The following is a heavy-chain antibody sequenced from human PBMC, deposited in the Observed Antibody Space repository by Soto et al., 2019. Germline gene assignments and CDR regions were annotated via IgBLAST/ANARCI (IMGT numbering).Heavy chain of an antibody. Sequence: GSLRLSGAASGFTFSSYSMNWVRQAPGKGLEWVSSISSSSSYIYYADSVKGRFTISRDNAKNSLYLQMNSLRAEDTAVYYCARDKVAYCGGDCYSHDYWGQGTLVTVSS. CDR2: ISSSSSYI. V-gene: IGHV3-21*01. D-gene: IGHD2-21*02. CDR1: GFTFSSYS. J-gene: IGHJ4*02. CDR3: ARDKVAYCGGDCYSHDY.